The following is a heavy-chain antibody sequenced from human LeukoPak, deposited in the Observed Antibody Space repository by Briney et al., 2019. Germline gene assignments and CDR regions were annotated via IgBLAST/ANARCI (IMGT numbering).Heavy chain of an antibody. CDR2: ISSSGSTI. V-gene: IGHV3-48*03. D-gene: IGHD3-10*02. J-gene: IGHJ6*04. CDR1: GFTFSSHE. CDR3: AELGITMIGGV. Sequence: GGSLRLSCAVSGFTFSSHEMNWVRQAPGKGLEWVSYISSSGSTIYYADSVKGRFTISRDNAKNSLYLQMNSLRAEDTAVYYCAELGITMIGGVWGKGTTVTISS.